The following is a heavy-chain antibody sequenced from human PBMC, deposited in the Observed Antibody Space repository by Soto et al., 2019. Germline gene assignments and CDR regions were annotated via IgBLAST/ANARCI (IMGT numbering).Heavy chain of an antibody. Sequence: GALRLSCAASGFSFSDSYMNWIRQAPGKGLEWVPFISSSGSLIQYADSVKGRFTISRDNAKNSLYLQMNTLRAEDTAVYYCARLAMAGTRAFDYWGRGTLVTVSS. CDR1: GFSFSDSY. CDR3: ARLAMAGTRAFDY. V-gene: IGHV3-11*01. CDR2: ISSSGSLI. J-gene: IGHJ4*02. D-gene: IGHD6-19*01.